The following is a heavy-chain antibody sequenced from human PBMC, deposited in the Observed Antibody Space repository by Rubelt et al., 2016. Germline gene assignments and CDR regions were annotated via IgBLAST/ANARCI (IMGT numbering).Heavy chain of an antibody. CDR2: TRNKANGYTT. Sequence: GGGLVQPGESLRLSCVASGFTFSDHYMDWVRQAPGKGLEWVGRTRNKANGYTTEYAASVRGRFTISRDDSKNSLYLQMSSLKSEDTAVYYCTRLSGNGLDYWGQGTLVTVSS. J-gene: IGHJ4*02. D-gene: IGHD1-26*01. CDR3: TRLSGNGLDY. V-gene: IGHV3-72*01. CDR1: GFTFSDHY.